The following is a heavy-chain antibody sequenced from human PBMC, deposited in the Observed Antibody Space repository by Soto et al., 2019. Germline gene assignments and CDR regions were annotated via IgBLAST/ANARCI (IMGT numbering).Heavy chain of an antibody. CDR2: ISGNGVST. CDR3: AKNGGYDYYDSSGIDY. CDR1: GFTFSNYA. Sequence: AGGSLRLSCATSGFTFSNYALTWVRRAPGKGLEWVSAISGNGVSTYYADSVKGRFTISRDTSKNMLYLQMNSLRAEDTAVYYCAKNGGYDYYDSSGIDYWGQGTLVTVSS. J-gene: IGHJ4*02. D-gene: IGHD3-22*01. V-gene: IGHV3-23*01.